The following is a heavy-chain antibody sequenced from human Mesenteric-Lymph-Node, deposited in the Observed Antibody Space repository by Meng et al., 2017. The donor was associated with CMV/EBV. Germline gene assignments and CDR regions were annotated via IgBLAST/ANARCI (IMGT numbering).Heavy chain of an antibody. Sequence: ASVKVSCKASGYTFTGYYMHWVRQAPGQGLEWMGWINPHSGGTNYAQKFQGRVTMTRDTSISTAYMELSRLRPEDTAVYHCAREGEGFCSSTSCYGGAFHIWGQGTLVTVSS. CDR1: GYTFTGYY. D-gene: IGHD2-2*01. CDR2: INPHSGGT. J-gene: IGHJ4*02. V-gene: IGHV1-2*02. CDR3: AREGEGFCSSTSCYGGAFHI.